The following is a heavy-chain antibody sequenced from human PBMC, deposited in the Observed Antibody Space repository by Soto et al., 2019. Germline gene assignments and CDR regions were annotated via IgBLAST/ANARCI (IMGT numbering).Heavy chain of an antibody. CDR3: ARDYLGGNPAAY. J-gene: IGHJ4*02. CDR2: IYSGGST. V-gene: IGHV3-53*01. Sequence: PGGSLRLSCAASVFTVSSNYMSWVRQAPGKGLEWVSVIYSGGSTYYADSVKGRFTISRDNSKNTLYLQMNSLRAEDTAVYYCARDYLGGNPAAYWGQGTMVTVSS. D-gene: IGHD3-16*01. CDR1: VFTVSSNY.